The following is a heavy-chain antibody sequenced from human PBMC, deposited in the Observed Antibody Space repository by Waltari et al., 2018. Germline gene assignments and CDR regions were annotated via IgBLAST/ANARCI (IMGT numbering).Heavy chain of an antibody. CDR1: GFTLSNAW. J-gene: IGHJ2*01. CDR2: IKSKTDGGTT. CDR3: TTCDDSGWYRPCYWYFDL. Sequence: EVQLVESGGGLVKPGGSLRLSCAASGFTLSNAWMRCVRQAPGMGLAWVGRIKSKTDGGTTDYAAPVKGRFTISRDDSKNTLYLQMNSLKTEDTAVYYCTTCDDSGWYRPCYWYFDLWGRGTLVTVSS. D-gene: IGHD6-19*01. V-gene: IGHV3-15*01.